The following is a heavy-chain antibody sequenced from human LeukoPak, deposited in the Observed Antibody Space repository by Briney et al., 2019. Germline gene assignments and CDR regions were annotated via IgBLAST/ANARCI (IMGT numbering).Heavy chain of an antibody. Sequence: GGSLRLSCAASGFTFSSYAMHWVRQAPGKGLEWVAVISYDGSNKYYADSVKGRFTISRDNSKNTLYLQMNSLRAEDTAVYYCASVWGKTTAGTIDYWGQGTLVTVSS. J-gene: IGHJ4*02. D-gene: IGHD6-13*01. CDR2: ISYDGSNK. V-gene: IGHV3-30-3*01. CDR3: ASVWGKTTAGTIDY. CDR1: GFTFSSYA.